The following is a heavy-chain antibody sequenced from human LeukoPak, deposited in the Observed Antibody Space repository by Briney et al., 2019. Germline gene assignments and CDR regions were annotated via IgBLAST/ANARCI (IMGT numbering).Heavy chain of an antibody. D-gene: IGHD3-22*01. Sequence: PSETLSLTCTVSGVSITSYYWSWIRQPPGKGLEWIGSNYHSGSTNDNPSLKSRVTTSVDTSKNQFSLKLSSVTAADTAVYYCARRGYYYDSSHYYYFDYWGQGTLVTVSS. CDR3: ARRGYYYDSSHYYYFDY. CDR1: GVSITSYY. CDR2: NYHSGST. V-gene: IGHV4-59*08. J-gene: IGHJ4*02.